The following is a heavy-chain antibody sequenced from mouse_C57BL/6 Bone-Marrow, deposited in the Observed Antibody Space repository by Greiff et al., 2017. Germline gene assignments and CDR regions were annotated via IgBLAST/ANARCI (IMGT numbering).Heavy chain of an antibody. CDR1: GFTFSSYA. V-gene: IGHV5-4*03. Sequence: EVKVIESGGGLVKPGGSLKLSCAASGFTFSSYAMSWVRQTPEKRLVWVATISDGGSYTYYPDNVKGRFTISRDNAKNNLYLQMSLLKSEDTAMYYCTTHYYYIFDYWGQGTTLTVSS. J-gene: IGHJ2*01. CDR3: TTHYYYIFDY. D-gene: IGHD1-2*01. CDR2: ISDGGSYT.